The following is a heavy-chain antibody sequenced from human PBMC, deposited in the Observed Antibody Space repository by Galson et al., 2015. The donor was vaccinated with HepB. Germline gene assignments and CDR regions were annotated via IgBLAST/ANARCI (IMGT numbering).Heavy chain of an antibody. Sequence: SVKVSCKASGYTFTSYGISWVRQAPGQGLEWMGWISAYNGNTNYAQKLQGRVTMTTDTSTSTVYMELSSLRSEDTAVYYCAREPVRALYYGMDVWGQGTTVTVSS. CDR1: GYTFTSYG. CDR2: ISAYNGNT. D-gene: IGHD4-11*01. CDR3: AREPVRALYYGMDV. J-gene: IGHJ6*02. V-gene: IGHV1-18*04.